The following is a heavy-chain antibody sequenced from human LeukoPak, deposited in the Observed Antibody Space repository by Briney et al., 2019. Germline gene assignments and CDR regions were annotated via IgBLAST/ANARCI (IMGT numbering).Heavy chain of an antibody. J-gene: IGHJ4*02. V-gene: IGHV2-5*01. Sequence: SGPTLVKPTQTLTLTRTFSGFSLSTSGVGVGWIRQPPGKALEWLALIYWNDDKRYSPSLKSRLTITKDTSKNQVVLTMTNMDPVDTATYYCARLSITIFGVVITVDYWGQGTLVTVSS. CDR2: IYWNDDK. CDR1: GFSLSTSGVG. CDR3: ARLSITIFGVVITVDY. D-gene: IGHD3-3*01.